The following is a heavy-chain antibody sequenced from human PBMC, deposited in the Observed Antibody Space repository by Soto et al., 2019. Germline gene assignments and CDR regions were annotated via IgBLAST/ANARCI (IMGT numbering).Heavy chain of an antibody. CDR1: VGSISSYD. V-gene: IGHV4-4*07. J-gene: IGHJ5*02. CDR2: IYTSGST. Sequence: PSETLSLTCTFSVGSISSYDWSCIRHPAGKGLEWIGRIYTSGSTNYNPSLKSRVTMSVDTSKNQFSLKLSSVTAADTAVYYCARGRWVNWFEPWGQGTLVSVS. CDR3: ARGRWVNWFEP.